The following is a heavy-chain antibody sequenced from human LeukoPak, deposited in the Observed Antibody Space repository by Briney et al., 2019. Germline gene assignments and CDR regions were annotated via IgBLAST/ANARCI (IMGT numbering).Heavy chain of an antibody. V-gene: IGHV1-18*04. CDR3: ARGSSVAGYDAFDI. CDR1: GYTFTSYG. D-gene: IGHD6-19*01. J-gene: IGHJ3*02. Sequence: ASVKVSYKASGYTFTSYGISWVRQAPGQGREWMGWISAYNGNTNYAQKLQGRVTITTDTSTSTAYMELRSLRSDDTAVYYCARGSSVAGYDAFDIWGQGTMVTVSS. CDR2: ISAYNGNT.